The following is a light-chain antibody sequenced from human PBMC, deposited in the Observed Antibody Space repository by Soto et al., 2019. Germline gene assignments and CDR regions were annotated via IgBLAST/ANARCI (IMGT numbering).Light chain of an antibody. CDR2: GAS. CDR3: QQYGSLPYT. V-gene: IGKV3-20*01. J-gene: IGKJ2*01. CDR1: QSVSSSY. Sequence: EIVLTQSPGTLSLSPGERATLSCRASQSVSSSYLVWYQQKPGQAPRLLIYGASSSATGIPDRFSGSGSGTDFTLTISRLEPEDFAVYYCQQYGSLPYTFGQGTKLEIK.